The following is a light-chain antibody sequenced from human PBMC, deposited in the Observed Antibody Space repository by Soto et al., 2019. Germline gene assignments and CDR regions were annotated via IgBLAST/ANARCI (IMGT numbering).Light chain of an antibody. CDR1: QSVSSSY. Sequence: VLTQSPGTLSLSPGERATLSCRASQSVSSSYLAWYQQKPGQAPRPLIYGASSRAIGIADRFSGGGSGTDFTLTISRLEPEDFAVSYCLQSGRSPWMFRQGPKLGIQ. CDR3: LQSGRSPWM. V-gene: IGKV3-20*01. J-gene: IGKJ1*01. CDR2: GAS.